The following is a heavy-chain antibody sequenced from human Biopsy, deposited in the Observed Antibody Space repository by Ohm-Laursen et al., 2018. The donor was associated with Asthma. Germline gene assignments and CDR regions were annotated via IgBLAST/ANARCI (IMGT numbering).Heavy chain of an antibody. CDR1: GYTFRGYG. J-gene: IGHJ4*02. D-gene: IGHD5-24*01. CDR2: ISPFTGDT. CDR3: ARHPYNFGGFDY. V-gene: IGHV1-18*04. Sequence: EASVKVSCKASGYTFRGYGVSWVRQAPGQGLEWMGWISPFTGDTHFGQKFQGRVTMTTDTSTDTAYMELRSLRSGDTAVYYCARHPYNFGGFDYWGQGSLVLVSS.